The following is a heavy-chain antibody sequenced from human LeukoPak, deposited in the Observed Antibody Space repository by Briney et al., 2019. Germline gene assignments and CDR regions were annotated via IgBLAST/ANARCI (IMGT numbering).Heavy chain of an antibody. J-gene: IGHJ5*02. CDR1: GFTFDDYG. V-gene: IGHV3-23*01. CDR3: AKGVTMIVVVITS. Sequence: GGSLRLSCAASGFTFDDYGMSWVRQAPGKGLEWVSAISGSGGSTYYADSVKGRFTISRDNSKNTLYLQMNSLRAEDTAVYYCAKGVTMIVVVITSWGQGTLVTVSS. D-gene: IGHD3-22*01. CDR2: ISGSGGST.